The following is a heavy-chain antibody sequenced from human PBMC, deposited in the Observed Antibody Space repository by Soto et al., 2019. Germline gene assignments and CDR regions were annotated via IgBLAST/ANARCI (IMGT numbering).Heavy chain of an antibody. CDR3: AKILLAYNYGGFDY. V-gene: IGHV3-23*01. Sequence: SLRLSCAASGFTYSNYAMSWVRQAPGKGLEWVSTVSRSGGSTHYADSVRGRFTISRDNSKNTLDLQMDSLRAEDTAVYYCAKILLAYNYGGFDYWGQGMLVTVSS. CDR2: VSRSGGST. CDR1: GFTYSNYA. J-gene: IGHJ4*02. D-gene: IGHD5-18*01.